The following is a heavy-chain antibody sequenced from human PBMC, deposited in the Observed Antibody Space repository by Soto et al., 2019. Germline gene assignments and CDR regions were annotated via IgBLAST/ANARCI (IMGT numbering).Heavy chain of an antibody. V-gene: IGHV4-39*01. D-gene: IGHD1-1*01. CDR3: ARRMNWSDGAFDI. CDR2: IYYSGST. J-gene: IGHJ3*02. Sequence: QLQLQESGPGLVKPSETLSLTCTVSGGSITSSTYYWGWIRQPPGKGLEWIGSIYYSGSTFYNPSLKSRVTISVDTSKNQFSLNLSSVTAADTAVYYCARRMNWSDGAFDIWGQGTKVTVSS. CDR1: GGSITSSTYY.